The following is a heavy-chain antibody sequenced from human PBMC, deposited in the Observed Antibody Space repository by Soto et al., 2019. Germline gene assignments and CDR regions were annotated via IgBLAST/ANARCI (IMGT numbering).Heavy chain of an antibody. V-gene: IGHV3-11*05. D-gene: IGHD3-10*01. CDR2: ISSSNSYT. Sequence: PGGSLRLSCAASGFTFSDYYMSWIRQAPWKGLEWVSYISSSNSYTNYADSVKGRFTISRDNAKNSLYLQMNSLRAEDTAVYYCARDQVLWEGSGALDVWGQGTTVTVSS. CDR3: ARDQVLWEGSGALDV. CDR1: GFTFSDYY. J-gene: IGHJ6*02.